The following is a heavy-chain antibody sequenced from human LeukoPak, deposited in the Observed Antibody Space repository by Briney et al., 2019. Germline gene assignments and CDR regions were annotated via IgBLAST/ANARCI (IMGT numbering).Heavy chain of an antibody. Sequence: GASLQISCKGSGYIFTSYWIGRVRQMPGKGLEWMGIIYPGDSDTRYSPSFQGQVTISADKSISTAYLQWSSLKASDTAMYYCARQRGYSYVVYYFDYWGQGTLVTVSS. V-gene: IGHV5-51*01. CDR2: IYPGDSDT. CDR3: ARQRGYSYVVYYFDY. D-gene: IGHD5-18*01. J-gene: IGHJ4*02. CDR1: GYIFTSYW.